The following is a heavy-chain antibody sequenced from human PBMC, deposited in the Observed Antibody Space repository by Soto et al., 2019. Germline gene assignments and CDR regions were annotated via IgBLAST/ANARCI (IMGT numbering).Heavy chain of an antibody. J-gene: IGHJ6*02. V-gene: IGHV4-31*03. Sequence: TLSLTCTVSGGSISSGGYYWSWIRQHPGKGLEWIGYIYYSGSTYYNPSLKSRVTISVDTSKNQFSLKLSSVTAADTAVYYCARDSLSCSSTSCYYYYYYGMDVWGQGTTVTVSS. CDR3: ARDSLSCSSTSCYYYYYYGMDV. D-gene: IGHD2-2*01. CDR2: IYYSGST. CDR1: GGSISSGGYY.